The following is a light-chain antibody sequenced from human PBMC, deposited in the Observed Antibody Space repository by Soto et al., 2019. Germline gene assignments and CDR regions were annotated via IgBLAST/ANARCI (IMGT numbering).Light chain of an antibody. CDR1: QDISSY. Sequence: DIQLTQSPSFLSASVGDRVTITCRASQDISSYLAWYQQKPGTAPKLLIFTASTLQSGVPSRFSGSGSGTEFTLTITSLQPEDFATYYSQQLNSYPITFGQGTRLEIK. V-gene: IGKV1-9*01. CDR2: TAS. CDR3: QQLNSYPIT. J-gene: IGKJ5*01.